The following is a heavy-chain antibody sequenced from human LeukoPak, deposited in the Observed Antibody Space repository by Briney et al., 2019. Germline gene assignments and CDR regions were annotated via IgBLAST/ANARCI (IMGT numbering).Heavy chain of an antibody. J-gene: IGHJ4*02. CDR3: ARDPDSSSWYENDD. D-gene: IGHD6-13*01. CDR2: INHSGST. CDR1: GGSFSGYY. V-gene: IGHV4-34*01. Sequence: SETLSLTCAVYGGSFSGYYWSWIRQPPGKGLEWIGEINHSGSTNYNPSLKSRVTISVDTSKNQSSLKLISVTAADTAVYYCARDPDSSSWYENDDWGQGTLVTVSS.